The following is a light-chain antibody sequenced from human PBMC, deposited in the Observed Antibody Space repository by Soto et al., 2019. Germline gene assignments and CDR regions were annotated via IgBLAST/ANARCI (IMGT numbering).Light chain of an antibody. J-gene: IGKJ4*01. CDR3: QQYGTSPLT. CDR2: GAS. CDR1: QSITRN. Sequence: EVVLTQSPVTLSLSPGERATLSCRASQSITRNLAWYQQSPGQAPRLLIYGASTRATGIPARFSGSGSGTEFTLTISRLGPEDFAVYFCQQYGTSPLTFGGGTKVDIK. V-gene: IGKV3-20*01.